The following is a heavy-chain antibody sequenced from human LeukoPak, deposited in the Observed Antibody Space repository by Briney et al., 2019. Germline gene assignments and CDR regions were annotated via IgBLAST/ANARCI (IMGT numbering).Heavy chain of an antibody. D-gene: IGHD4-17*01. CDR2: VSSSGTNT. CDR1: GFTFSTYA. Sequence: GGSLRLSCAASGFTFSTYAMSWVRQAPGKGLEWVSAVSSSGTNTYYANVVKGRFTISRDNSKNMLYLQMSGLRAEGTAVYYCAKEMTALTTIDYWGQGTLVTVSS. V-gene: IGHV3-23*01. CDR3: AKEMTALTTIDY. J-gene: IGHJ4*02.